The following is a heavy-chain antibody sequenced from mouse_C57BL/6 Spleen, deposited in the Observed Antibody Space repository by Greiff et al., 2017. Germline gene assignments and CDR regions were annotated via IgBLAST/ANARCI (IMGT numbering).Heavy chain of an antibody. CDR1: GFTFTGYW. J-gene: IGHJ2*01. Sequence: QVQLQQSGAELMKPGASVKLSCKATGFTFTGYWIEWVKQRPGHGLEWIGEILPGSGSTNYNEKFKGKATFTADTSSNHAYMQTRNLTTEDSAIYYSATAQATEDFDYWGQGTTLTVSS. CDR2: ILPGSGST. V-gene: IGHV1-9*01. CDR3: ATAQATEDFDY. D-gene: IGHD3-2*02.